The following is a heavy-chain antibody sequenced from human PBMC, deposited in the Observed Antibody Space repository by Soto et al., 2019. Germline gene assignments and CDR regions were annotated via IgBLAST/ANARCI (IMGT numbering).Heavy chain of an antibody. J-gene: IGHJ4*02. CDR3: AKDNFWIGYDY. V-gene: IGHV3-23*01. CDR2: ISGSGGST. D-gene: IGHD3-3*01. CDR1: GFTFSSYA. Sequence: GESLKISCAASGFTFSSYAMSWVRQAPGKGLEWVSAISGSGGSTYYADSVKGRFTISRDNSKNTLYLHMNSLRAEDTAVYYCAKDNFWIGYDYWGQGTLVTVSS.